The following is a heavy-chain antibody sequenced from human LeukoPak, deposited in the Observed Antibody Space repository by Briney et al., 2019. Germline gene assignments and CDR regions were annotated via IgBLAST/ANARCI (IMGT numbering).Heavy chain of an antibody. Sequence: GGSLRLSCSASGFTLSPYWMHWVRQAPGKGLVWVSRINSDGSSTAYADSVKGRFTISRDNAKNSLYLQMNSLRAEDTAVYYCARDLSNYDILTGYYIPYYYGMDVWGQGTTVTVSS. V-gene: IGHV3-74*01. J-gene: IGHJ6*02. D-gene: IGHD3-9*01. CDR2: INSDGSST. CDR3: ARDLSNYDILTGYYIPYYYGMDV. CDR1: GFTLSPYW.